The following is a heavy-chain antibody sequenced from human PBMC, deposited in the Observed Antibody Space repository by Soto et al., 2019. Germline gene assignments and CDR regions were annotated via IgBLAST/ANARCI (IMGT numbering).Heavy chain of an antibody. Sequence: SQTLSLPCAISGDSVSSNTASWNWIRQSPSRGLEWLGRTYFRSKWYNDYAVSVKSRIIINPDTSNNQFSLQLNSVTPEDTAAYFCAKGDNLGPKTGYAFDPWGQGIMVTVSS. CDR2: TYFRSKWYN. CDR1: GDSVSSNTAS. CDR3: AKGDNLGPKTGYAFDP. D-gene: IGHD5-12*01. V-gene: IGHV6-1*01. J-gene: IGHJ5*02.